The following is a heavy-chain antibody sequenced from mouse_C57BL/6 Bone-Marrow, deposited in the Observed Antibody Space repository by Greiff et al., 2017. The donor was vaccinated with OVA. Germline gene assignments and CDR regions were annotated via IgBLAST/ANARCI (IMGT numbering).Heavy chain of an antibody. CDR2: ILPGRGST. CDR3: ARWGWFSWFAY. V-gene: IGHV1-9*01. CDR1: GFTFTGYW. J-gene: IGHJ3*01. D-gene: IGHD2-3*01. Sequence: VKLKQSGAELMKPGASVKLSCKATGFTFTGYWIEWVKQRPGHGLEWIGEILPGRGSTNYTAKFKGKATFTADTSSNTAYMQLSSLTTEDSAIYYCARWGWFSWFAYWGQGTLVTVSA.